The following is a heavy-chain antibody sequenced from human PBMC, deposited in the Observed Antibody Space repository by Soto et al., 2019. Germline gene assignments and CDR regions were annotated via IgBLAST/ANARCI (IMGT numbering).Heavy chain of an antibody. CDR2: IIPIFGTA. CDR1: GGTFSSYA. J-gene: IGHJ4*02. V-gene: IGHV1-69*13. Sequence: GASVKVSCKASGGTFSSYAISWVRQAPGQGLEWMGGIIPIFGTANYAQKFQGRVTITADESTSTAYMELSSLRSEDTAVYHCARLYCSSTSCPIQEQQLTPRDYWGQGTLVTVSS. CDR3: ARLYCSSTSCPIQEQQLTPRDY. D-gene: IGHD2-2*01.